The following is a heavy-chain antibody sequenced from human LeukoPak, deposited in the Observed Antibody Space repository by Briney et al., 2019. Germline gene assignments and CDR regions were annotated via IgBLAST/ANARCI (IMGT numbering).Heavy chain of an antibody. CDR1: GFIFRNAW. D-gene: IGHD2-2*01. J-gene: IGHJ4*02. CDR3: FVPRHLNY. V-gene: IGHV3-15*01. CDR2: IRTNAEGERK. Sequence: GGSLRLSCETSGFIFRNAWMSWVRQAPGRGLEWIGRIRTNAEGERKDYAATVRGRFTISRDDSRNTLFLHMNGLKTEDTGLYYCFVPRHLNYWGQGALVTVSS.